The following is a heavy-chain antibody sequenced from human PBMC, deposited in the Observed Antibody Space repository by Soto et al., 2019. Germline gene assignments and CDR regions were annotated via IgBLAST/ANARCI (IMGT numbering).Heavy chain of an antibody. V-gene: IGHV3-30*18. Sequence: GGSLRLSCAASGFTFSSYGMHWVRQAPGKGLEWVAVISYDGSNKYYADSVKGRFTISRDNSKNTLYLQMNSLRAEDTAVYYCAKDQQQLEEDYYYGMDVWGQGTTVTVSS. CDR3: AKDQQQLEEDYYYGMDV. D-gene: IGHD6-13*01. CDR2: ISYDGSNK. J-gene: IGHJ6*02. CDR1: GFTFSSYG.